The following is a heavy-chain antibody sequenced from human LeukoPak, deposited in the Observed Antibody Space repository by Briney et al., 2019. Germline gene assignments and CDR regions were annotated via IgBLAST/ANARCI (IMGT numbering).Heavy chain of an antibody. J-gene: IGHJ4*02. CDR2: ISSIGSTI. Sequence: GGSLRLSCAPSGFTFSDYYMTWIRQAPGKGLEWVSYISSIGSTIYYADSVKGRFTISRDNAKNSLYLQMNSLRAEDTAVYYCARERGYTGPFDYWGQGTLVTVSS. CDR3: ARERGYTGPFDY. CDR1: GFTFSDYY. D-gene: IGHD3-16*02. V-gene: IGHV3-11*04.